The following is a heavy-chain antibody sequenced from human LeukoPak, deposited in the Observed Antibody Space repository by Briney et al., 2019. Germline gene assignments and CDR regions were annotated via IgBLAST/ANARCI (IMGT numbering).Heavy chain of an antibody. V-gene: IGHV4-39*07. D-gene: IGHD6-19*01. CDR1: GGSISSSSYY. CDR3: ARRVAGNPAEAYFDY. J-gene: IGHJ4*02. CDR2: IYYSGST. Sequence: KPSETLSLTCTVSGGSISSSSYYWGWIRQPPGKGLEWIGSIYYSGSTYYNPSLKSRVTISVDTSKNQFSLKLSSVTAADTAVYYCARRVAGNPAEAYFDYWGQGTLVTVSS.